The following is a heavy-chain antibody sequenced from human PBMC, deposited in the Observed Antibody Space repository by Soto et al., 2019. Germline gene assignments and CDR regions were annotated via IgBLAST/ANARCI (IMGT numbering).Heavy chain of an antibody. D-gene: IGHD1-26*01. J-gene: IGHJ3*02. V-gene: IGHV1-18*04. CDR2: ISPYNGNT. CDR1: GYTFTTYD. CDR3: ARRKRIDDHTDAFDI. Sequence: ASVKVSCKSSGYTFTTYDITWVRQAPGQGLEWMGWISPYNGNTNYAQNVQGRVTMTRDTSTTTTYMELRSLRSDDTAVYYCARRKRIDDHTDAFDIWGQGTMVTVSS.